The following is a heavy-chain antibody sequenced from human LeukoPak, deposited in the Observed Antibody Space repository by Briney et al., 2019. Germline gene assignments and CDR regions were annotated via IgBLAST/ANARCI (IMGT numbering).Heavy chain of an antibody. CDR1: GYTFTGYY. CDR2: IYPNSGGT. D-gene: IGHD3-10*01. Sequence: GASVKVSCKASGYTFTGYYMYWVRQAPGQGLEWMGWIYPNSGGTNYAQKFQGRVTMTRDTSISTAYMELSRLRSDDTAVYYCATHYYGSGSYLYYYYYYMDVWGKGTTVTVSS. CDR3: ATHYYGSGSYLYYYYYYMDV. V-gene: IGHV1-2*02. J-gene: IGHJ6*03.